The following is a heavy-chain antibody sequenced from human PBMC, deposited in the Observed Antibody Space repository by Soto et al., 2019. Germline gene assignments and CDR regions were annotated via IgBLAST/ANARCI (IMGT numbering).Heavy chain of an antibody. V-gene: IGHV3-48*01. D-gene: IGHD2-8*02. CDR1: GFTLSIYR. J-gene: IGHJ3*02. Sequence: PGGSLRLSCAASGFTLSIYRMNWVRQAPGKGLEWVSYIWGNSRSMTYADSVRGRFTISRDNAKNSLYLQMNSLRADDTAVYYCLRDLDWALDIWGQGTMVTVSS. CDR2: IWGNSRSM. CDR3: LRDLDWALDI.